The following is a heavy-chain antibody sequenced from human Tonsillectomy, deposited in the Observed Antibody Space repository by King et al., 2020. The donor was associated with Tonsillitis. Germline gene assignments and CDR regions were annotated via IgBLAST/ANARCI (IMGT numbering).Heavy chain of an antibody. CDR2: INPNNGGT. V-gene: IGHV1-2*02. Sequence: VQLVESGAEVKEPGASVKVSCKASGYIFTDFYMHWLRQAPGQGFEWVGWINPNNGGTIYAQKFQGRVTMTRDTSISTAYMELSSLRSDDTAVYYCAWHIGDLKTDIWGQGALVTVSS. D-gene: IGHD2-21*01. J-gene: IGHJ4*02. CDR3: AWHIGDLKTDI. CDR1: GYIFTDFY.